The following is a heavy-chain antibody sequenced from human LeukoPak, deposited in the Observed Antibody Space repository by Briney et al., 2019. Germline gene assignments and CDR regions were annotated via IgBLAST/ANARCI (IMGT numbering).Heavy chain of an antibody. D-gene: IGHD2-15*01. CDR3: ARPYCSGGSCYWFDP. Sequence: PSETLSLTCTVSGGSISSYYWGWIRQPPGKGLEWIGSIYHSGSTYYNPSLKSRVTISVDTSKNQFSLKLSSVTAADTAVYYCARPYCSGGSCYWFDPWGQGTLVTVSS. CDR1: GGSISSYY. V-gene: IGHV4-38-2*02. CDR2: IYHSGST. J-gene: IGHJ5*02.